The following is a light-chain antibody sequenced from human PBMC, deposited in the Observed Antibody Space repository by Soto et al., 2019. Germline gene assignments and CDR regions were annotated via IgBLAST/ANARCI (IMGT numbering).Light chain of an antibody. CDR1: SSDVGAYKY. CDR3: TSYVGSDIWV. V-gene: IGLV2-8*01. J-gene: IGLJ3*02. CDR2: EVS. Sequence: QSALTQPPSASGSPGQSVTISCNGPSSDVGAYKYVSWYQQYPGKAPKLMIYEVSKRPSGVPDRFSGSKSGNTASLTVSGLQAEDEADYYCTSYVGSDIWVFGGGPKVTVL.